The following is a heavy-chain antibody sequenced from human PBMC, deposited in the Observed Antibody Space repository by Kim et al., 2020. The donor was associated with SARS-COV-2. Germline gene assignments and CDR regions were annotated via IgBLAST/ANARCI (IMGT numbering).Heavy chain of an antibody. CDR3: ARGGVATGFDY. J-gene: IGHJ4*02. V-gene: IGHV6-1*01. Sequence: NDYAVSVRSRITINADTSKNQFSLQLNSVTPEDTAVYYCARGGVATGFDYWGQGTLVTVSS. D-gene: IGHD5-12*01. CDR2: N.